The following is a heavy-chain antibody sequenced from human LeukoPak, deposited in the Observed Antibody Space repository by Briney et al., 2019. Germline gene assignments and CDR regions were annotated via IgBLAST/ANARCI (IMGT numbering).Heavy chain of an antibody. D-gene: IGHD6-6*01. CDR2: ISYDGSNK. V-gene: IGHV3-30*19. Sequence: GGSLRLSCAASGFTFSSYGMHWVRQAPGKGLEWVAVISYDGSNKYYADSVKGRFTISRDNSKNTLYLQMNSLRAEDTAVYYCARGGRYSSSPVHVAFSYWGQGTLVTVSS. J-gene: IGHJ4*02. CDR3: ARGGRYSSSPVHVAFSY. CDR1: GFTFSSYG.